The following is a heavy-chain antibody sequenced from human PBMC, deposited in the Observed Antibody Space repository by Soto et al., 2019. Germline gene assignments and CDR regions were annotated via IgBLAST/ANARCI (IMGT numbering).Heavy chain of an antibody. D-gene: IGHD5-12*01. CDR2: IYYTGTT. V-gene: IGHV4-59*01. Sequence: PSETLSLTCTVSGVSISGSYWSWIRQSPGTGPEWIGYIYYTGTTNYNPSLKRRVAISLDTAKNQFSLNVNSLTTADTAVYFCARGGNRYSNTASGVGGFDFWGQGTLVTVSS. CDR1: GVSISGSY. J-gene: IGHJ4*02. CDR3: ARGGNRYSNTASGVGGFDF.